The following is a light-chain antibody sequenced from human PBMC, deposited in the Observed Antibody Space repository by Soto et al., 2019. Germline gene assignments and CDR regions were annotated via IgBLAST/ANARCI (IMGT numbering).Light chain of an antibody. CDR3: QQYGSSPLT. Sequence: EIVLTQSPGTLSLSPGERATLSCRASQSVTSNFLAWYQQKPGQAPRLLIYGASSRATGIPDRFSGSGSGTXFXLTISRLEPEDFAVYYCQQYGSSPLTFGGGTKVEIK. V-gene: IGKV3-20*01. J-gene: IGKJ4*01. CDR2: GAS. CDR1: QSVTSNF.